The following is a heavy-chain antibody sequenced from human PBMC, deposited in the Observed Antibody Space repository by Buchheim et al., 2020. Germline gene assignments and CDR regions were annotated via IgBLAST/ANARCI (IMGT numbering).Heavy chain of an antibody. D-gene: IGHD6-6*01. Sequence: VQLVESGGGLVQPGGSLRLSCAASGFTFSSYEMNWVRQAPGKGLEWVSYISSSGSIIYYADSVKGRFTISRDNAKNSLYLQMNSLRAEDTAVYYCASSKGIAARDYYYYGMDVWGQGTT. V-gene: IGHV3-48*03. CDR3: ASSKGIAARDYYYYGMDV. J-gene: IGHJ6*02. CDR1: GFTFSSYE. CDR2: ISSSGSII.